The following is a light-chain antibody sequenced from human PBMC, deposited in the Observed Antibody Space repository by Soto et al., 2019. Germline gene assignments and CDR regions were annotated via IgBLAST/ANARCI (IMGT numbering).Light chain of an antibody. V-gene: IGKV3-11*01. J-gene: IGKJ2*01. CDR3: QQRGKWPRT. CDR1: QSVSSY. Sequence: EIVLTQSPATLSLSPGERATLSCRASQSVSSYLAWYQQKPGQAPRLLIYDASNRATDIPARFSGSGSGTDFTLTISSLEPEDFAVYYCQQRGKWPRTFGQGTKLEIK. CDR2: DAS.